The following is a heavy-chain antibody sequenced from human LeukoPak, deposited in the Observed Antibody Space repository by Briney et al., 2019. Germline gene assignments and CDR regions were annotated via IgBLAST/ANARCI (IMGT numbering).Heavy chain of an antibody. CDR3: ARGDYYYYYYGMDV. V-gene: IGHV1-8*01. J-gene: IGHJ6*02. D-gene: IGHD3-16*01. Sequence: ASVKVSCKASGYTFTSYDINWVRQATGQGLEWMGWMNPNSGNTGYAQKFQGRVTMTRNTSISTAYMELSSLRSEDTAVYYCARGDYYYYYYGMDVWGQGTTVTVSS. CDR1: GYTFTSYD. CDR2: MNPNSGNT.